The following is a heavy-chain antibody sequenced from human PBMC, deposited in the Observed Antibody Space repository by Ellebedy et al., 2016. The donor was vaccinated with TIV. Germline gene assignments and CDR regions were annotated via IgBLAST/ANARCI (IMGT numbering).Heavy chain of an antibody. V-gene: IGHV1-18*01. CDR1: GYSLTSNS. CDR3: ARGLWFGELDV. D-gene: IGHD3-10*01. Sequence: AASVKVSCKASGYSLTSNSISWVRQAPGQGLEWMGWIGAYNGNTNYAQKFQGRVTMTTDTSTSTVYMDLRSLRSDDTAVYYCARGLWFGELDVWGQGTTVTVSS. CDR2: IGAYNGNT. J-gene: IGHJ6*02.